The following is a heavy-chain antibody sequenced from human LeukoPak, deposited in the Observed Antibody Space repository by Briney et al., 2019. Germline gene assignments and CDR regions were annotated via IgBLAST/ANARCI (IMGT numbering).Heavy chain of an antibody. Sequence: GGSQRLSCAASGFTFSSYEMNWVRQAPGKGLEWVSYISSSGSTIYYADSVKGRFTISRDNAKNSLYLQMNSLRAEDTAVYYCAREFCSGGSCYLYYYGMDVWGQGTTVTVSS. CDR3: AREFCSGGSCYLYYYGMDV. J-gene: IGHJ6*02. CDR2: ISSSGSTI. CDR1: GFTFSSYE. D-gene: IGHD2-15*01. V-gene: IGHV3-48*03.